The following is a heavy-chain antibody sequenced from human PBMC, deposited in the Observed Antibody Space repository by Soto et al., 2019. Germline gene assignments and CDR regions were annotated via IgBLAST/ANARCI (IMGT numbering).Heavy chain of an antibody. J-gene: IGHJ4*02. CDR1: GGSINSGDYS. CDR3: ARVGGFGATTIDY. V-gene: IGHV4-30-2*01. Sequence: SETLSLTCTVSGGSINSGDYSWTWIRQPPGKGLEWIGYIYHTGTTYYNMSLKSRVTISVDRSKNQFSLKLSSVTAADTAVYYCARVGGFGATTIDYWGQGTLVTVSS. D-gene: IGHD3-10*01. CDR2: IYHTGTT.